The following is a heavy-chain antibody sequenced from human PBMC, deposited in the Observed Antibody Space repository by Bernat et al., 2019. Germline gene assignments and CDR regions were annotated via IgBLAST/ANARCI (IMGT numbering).Heavy chain of an antibody. CDR3: VRDSISQAADLDC. V-gene: IGHV3-33*01. Sequence: QVQLVESGGGVVQPGRSLRLSCAASGFTFSSYGMHWVRQAPGKGVEWVAVIWYDGSTKYYADSVKGLFTISRDNSKNTLHLQMNSLGAGDAAVYYCVRDSISQAADLDCWGQGTLVTVSS. J-gene: IGHJ4*02. D-gene: IGHD2-15*01. CDR1: GFTFSSYG. CDR2: IWYDGSTK.